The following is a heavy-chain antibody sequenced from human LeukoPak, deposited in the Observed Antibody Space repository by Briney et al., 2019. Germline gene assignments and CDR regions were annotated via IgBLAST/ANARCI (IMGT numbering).Heavy chain of an antibody. Sequence: GGSLRLSCAASGFTFSSYAMSWVRQAPGKGLEWVSAISGSGGSTYYADSVKGRFTISRDNAKNSLYLQMNSLRAEDTAVYYCARDRGYGSDSYFDYWGQGTLVTVSS. CDR3: ARDRGYGSDSYFDY. CDR2: ISGSGGST. V-gene: IGHV3-23*01. J-gene: IGHJ4*02. D-gene: IGHD3-10*01. CDR1: GFTFSSYA.